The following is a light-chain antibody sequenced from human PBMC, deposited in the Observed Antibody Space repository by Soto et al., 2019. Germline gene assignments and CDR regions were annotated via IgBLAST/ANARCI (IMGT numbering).Light chain of an antibody. Sequence: EIDMTQSPLSLPVTPGEPASISCRSSQSLSHRNGKTYLDWYLQKPGQSPHLLIYLVSNRASGVPDRFTGSGSGTDFTLKISRVEAEDVGIYYGMQALQSPRTFGQGTKLEIK. J-gene: IGKJ2*01. CDR3: MQALQSPRT. CDR2: LVS. CDR1: QSLSHRNGKTY. V-gene: IGKV2-28*01.